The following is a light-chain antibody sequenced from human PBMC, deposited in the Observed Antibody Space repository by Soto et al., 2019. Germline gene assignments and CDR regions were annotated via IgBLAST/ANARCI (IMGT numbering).Light chain of an antibody. CDR2: KAS. CDR1: QSISSL. Sequence: DIQMTQSPFTLSASVGDRVTITCRASQSISSLLAWYQQKPGRAPTLLIYKASTLESGVPSRFSGRGSGTEFTLTISSLQPDDFATYYCQQYNSYPLTFGQGTRLEIK. J-gene: IGKJ5*01. CDR3: QQYNSYPLT. V-gene: IGKV1-5*03.